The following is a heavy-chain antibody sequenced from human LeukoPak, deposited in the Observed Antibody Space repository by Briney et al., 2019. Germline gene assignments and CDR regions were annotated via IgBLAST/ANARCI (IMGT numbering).Heavy chain of an antibody. CDR2: ISAYNGHT. J-gene: IGHJ4*02. D-gene: IGHD3-22*01. CDR3: AREPTYYYDSSGYSKYYFDY. CDR1: GYTFTSYG. V-gene: IGHV1-18*01. Sequence: ASVKVSCKASGYTFTSYGISWVRQAPGQGLEWMGWISAYNGHTNYAQKLQGRVTMTTDTSTSTAYMELRSLRSEDTAVYYCAREPTYYYDSSGYSKYYFDYWGQGTLVTVSS.